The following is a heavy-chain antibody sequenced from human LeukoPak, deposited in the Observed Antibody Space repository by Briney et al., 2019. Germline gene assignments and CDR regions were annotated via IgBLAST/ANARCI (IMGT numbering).Heavy chain of an antibody. J-gene: IGHJ5*02. V-gene: IGHV4-61*02. CDR2: VSSSGST. CDR3: ARGSLTVDP. CDR1: GASISRGTYY. Sequence: PSETLSLTCSVSGASISRGTYYWSWIRQPAGKGLEWIGRVSSSGSTNYNPSLNSRVTISLGTSKNQFSLNLNSVTAADTAVYFCARGSLTVDPWGQGTLVTVSS.